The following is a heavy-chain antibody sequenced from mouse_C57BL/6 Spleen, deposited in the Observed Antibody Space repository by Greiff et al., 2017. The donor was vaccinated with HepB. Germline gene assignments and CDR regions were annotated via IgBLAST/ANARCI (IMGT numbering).Heavy chain of an antibody. Sequence: QVQLQQPGAELVMPGASVKLSCKASGYTFTSYWMHWVKQRPGQGLEWIGEIDPSDSYTNYNQKFKGKSTLTVDKSSSTAYMQLSSLTSEDSAVYYCARSKAYYGSSPRYFDVWGTGTTVTVSS. V-gene: IGHV1-69*01. D-gene: IGHD1-1*01. CDR1: GYTFTSYW. CDR2: IDPSDSYT. J-gene: IGHJ1*03. CDR3: ARSKAYYGSSPRYFDV.